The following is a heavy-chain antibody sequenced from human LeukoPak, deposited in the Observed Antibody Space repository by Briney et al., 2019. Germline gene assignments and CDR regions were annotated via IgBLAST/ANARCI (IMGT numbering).Heavy chain of an antibody. CDR3: ARDLVRGVITYYYYMDV. V-gene: IGHV1-18*01. D-gene: IGHD3-10*01. J-gene: IGHJ6*03. Sequence: ASVKVSCKASGYTFTSYGISWVRQAPGQGLEWMGWISAYNGNTNYAQKLQGRVTMTTDTSTSTAYMELRSLRSDDTAVYYCARDLVRGVITYYYYMDVWGKGTTVTISS. CDR2: ISAYNGNT. CDR1: GYTFTSYG.